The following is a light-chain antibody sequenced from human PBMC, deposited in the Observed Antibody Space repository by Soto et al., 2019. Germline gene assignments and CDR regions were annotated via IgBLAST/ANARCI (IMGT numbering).Light chain of an antibody. CDR1: SSNIGSNT. CDR3: AAWDDSLNGPV. CDR2: SNN. V-gene: IGLV1-44*01. J-gene: IGLJ2*01. Sequence: QAVVTQPPSASGIPGQRVTISCSGSSSNIGSNTVNWYQQLPGTAPKLLIYSNNQRPSGVPDRFSGSKSGTSASLAISGLQSEDEADYYCAAWDDSLNGPVFGGGTKLTVL.